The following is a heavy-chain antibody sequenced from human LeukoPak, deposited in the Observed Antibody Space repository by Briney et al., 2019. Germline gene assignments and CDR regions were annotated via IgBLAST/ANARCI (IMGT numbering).Heavy chain of an antibody. J-gene: IGHJ4*02. CDR2: INPNSGGT. V-gene: IGHV1-2*02. CDR1: GYTFTGYY. CDR3: ARGYCSSTSCYAFDY. Sequence: ASVKVSCKASGYTFTGYYMHWVRQAPGQGLEWMGWINPNSGGTNYVQKFQGRVTMTRDTSITTAYMELSGLGSDDTALYYCARGYCSSTSCYAFDYWGQGTLVTVSS. D-gene: IGHD2-2*01.